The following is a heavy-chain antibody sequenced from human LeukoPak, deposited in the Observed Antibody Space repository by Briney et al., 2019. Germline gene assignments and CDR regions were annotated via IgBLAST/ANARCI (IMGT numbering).Heavy chain of an antibody. J-gene: IGHJ6*03. D-gene: IGHD6-13*01. Sequence: SETLSLPCTVSGGSISSHYWSWIRQPPGKGLEWIGYIYYSGSTNYNPSLKSRVTISVDTSKNQFSLKLSSVTAADTAVYYCARVVISSSWEDYYYYYYMDVWGKGTTVTVSS. CDR3: ARVVISSSWEDYYYYYYMDV. V-gene: IGHV4-59*11. CDR1: GGSISSHY. CDR2: IYYSGST.